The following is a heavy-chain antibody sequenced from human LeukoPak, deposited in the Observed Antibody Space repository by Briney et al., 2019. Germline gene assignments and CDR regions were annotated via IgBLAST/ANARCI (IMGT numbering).Heavy chain of an antibody. V-gene: IGHV3-20*04. D-gene: IGHD1-7*01. CDR3: ARDLRLTGTTGPFVHYYYYMDV. Sequence: PGGSLRLSCAASGFTFDDYGMSWVRHVPGKGLEWVSGINWNGGSTGYADSVKGRFTISRDNAKNSLYLQMNSLRAEDTALYYCARDLRLTGTTGPFVHYYYYMDVWGKGTTVTVSS. CDR2: INWNGGST. J-gene: IGHJ6*03. CDR1: GFTFDDYG.